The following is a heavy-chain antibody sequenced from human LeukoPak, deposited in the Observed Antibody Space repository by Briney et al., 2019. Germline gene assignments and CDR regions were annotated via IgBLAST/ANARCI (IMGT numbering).Heavy chain of an antibody. V-gene: IGHV4-59*01. CDR2: IFYSGNT. CDR3: ARGRLSPSAFRPFEH. J-gene: IGHJ4*02. CDR1: GDSITTSY. D-gene: IGHD2/OR15-2a*01. Sequence: SETLSLTCSVSGDSITTSYWNWIRQPPGQGLEWNGSIFYSGNTKYNPALQSRVTISVDTSKNQFSLEVNSVTAADTAVYYCARGRLSPSAFRPFEHWGRGTLVTVSS.